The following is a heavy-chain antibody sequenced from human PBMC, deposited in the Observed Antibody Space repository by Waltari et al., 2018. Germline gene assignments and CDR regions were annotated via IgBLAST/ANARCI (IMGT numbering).Heavy chain of an antibody. V-gene: IGHV4-59*01. CDR2: IYSSGST. J-gene: IGHJ4*02. CDR1: GDSMTNYY. Sequence: QVQLQESGPGLVKPSEALSLTCTVSGDSMTNYYWTWIRQPPGMGLECIGFIYSSGSTNYNSSLKARVTMSLDMSQSQFSLHLSSMTAADAAIYYCARSVQTQPFLFDYWGQGTVVRVSS. CDR3: ARSVQTQPFLFDY. D-gene: IGHD2-21*01.